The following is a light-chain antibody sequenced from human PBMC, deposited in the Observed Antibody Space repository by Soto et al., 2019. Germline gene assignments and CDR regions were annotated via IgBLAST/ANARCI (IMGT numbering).Light chain of an antibody. V-gene: IGKV1-39*01. CDR3: QPAHTFHVT. Sequence: IQRTRAASSQTVDVGDRGTITCRASQSISSYLNWYQQKPGKAPMLLIYAASSLQSGVPSRFGGSGSATDFTLPISRLQSADFAISYCQPAHTFHVTFGQGTRLEIK. J-gene: IGKJ5*01. CDR2: AAS. CDR1: QSISSY.